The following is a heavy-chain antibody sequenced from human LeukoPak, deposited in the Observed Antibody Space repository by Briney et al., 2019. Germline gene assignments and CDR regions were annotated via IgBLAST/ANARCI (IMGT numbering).Heavy chain of an antibody. CDR1: GYTFTSYY. V-gene: IGHV1-46*01. D-gene: IGHD3-10*01. J-gene: IGHJ5*02. CDR2: INPSGGST. CDR3: ARGQGLGYYYGSGSS. Sequence: ASVKVSCKASGYTFTSYYMHWVRQAPGQGLEWMGIINPSGGSTSYAQKFQGRVTMTRDTSTSTVYMELSSLRSEDTAVYCCARGQGLGYYYGSGSSWGQGTLVTVSS.